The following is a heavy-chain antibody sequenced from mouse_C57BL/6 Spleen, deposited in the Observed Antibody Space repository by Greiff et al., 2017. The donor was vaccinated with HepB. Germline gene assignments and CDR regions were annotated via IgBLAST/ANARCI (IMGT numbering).Heavy chain of an antibody. V-gene: IGHV1-72*01. Sequence: QVHVKQPGAELVKPGASVKLSCKASGYTFTSYWMHWVKQRPGRGLEWIGRIDPNSGGTKYNEKFKSKATLTVDKPSSTAYMQLSSLTSEDSAVYYCARDYYGSSGGYYFDYWGQGTTLTVSS. CDR1: GYTFTSYW. J-gene: IGHJ2*01. D-gene: IGHD1-1*01. CDR2: IDPNSGGT. CDR3: ARDYYGSSGGYYFDY.